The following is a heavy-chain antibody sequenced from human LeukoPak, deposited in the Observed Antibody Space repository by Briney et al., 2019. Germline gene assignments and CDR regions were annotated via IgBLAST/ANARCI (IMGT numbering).Heavy chain of an antibody. D-gene: IGHD3-3*01. CDR2: IYNSGST. V-gene: IGHV4-59*01. CDR3: ARVGDYRGFY. J-gene: IGHJ4*02. Sequence: SETLSLTCSVSGDSISIYYWSWIRQPPGKGLEWIGYIYNSGSTNYNPSLKNRVTISLDTSKNQLSLKLTSVTTADTAVYYCARVGDYRGFYWGQGTLVTVSS. CDR1: GDSISIYY.